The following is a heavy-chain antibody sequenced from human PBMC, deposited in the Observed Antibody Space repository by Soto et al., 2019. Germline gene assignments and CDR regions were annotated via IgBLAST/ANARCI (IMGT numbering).Heavy chain of an antibody. CDR2: IYYSGST. V-gene: IGHV4-31*03. CDR3: AREEIEEMATIPAFDI. CDR1: GGSISSGGYY. Sequence: QVQLQESGPGLVKPSQTLSLTCTVSGGSISSGGYYWSWIRQHPGKGLEWIGYIYYSGSTYYNPSLNSRVTISVDTSKTQFALKLSSVAAADTAVYYCAREEIEEMATIPAFDIWGQGTMVTVSS. D-gene: IGHD5-12*01. J-gene: IGHJ3*02.